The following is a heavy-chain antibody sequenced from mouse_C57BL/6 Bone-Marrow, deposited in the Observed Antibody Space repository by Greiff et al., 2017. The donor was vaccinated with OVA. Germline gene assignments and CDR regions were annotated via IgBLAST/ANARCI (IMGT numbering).Heavy chain of an antibody. CDR3: ASRTWFAY. V-gene: IGHV1-69*01. Sequence: VQLQQPGAELVMPGASVKLSCKASGYTFTSYWMHWVKQRPGQGLEWIGEIDPSDSYTNYNQKFKGKSTLTVDKSSSTAYMQLSSLTSEDSAVYYCASRTWFAYWGRGTLVTVSA. J-gene: IGHJ3*01. CDR1: GYTFTSYW. CDR2: IDPSDSYT.